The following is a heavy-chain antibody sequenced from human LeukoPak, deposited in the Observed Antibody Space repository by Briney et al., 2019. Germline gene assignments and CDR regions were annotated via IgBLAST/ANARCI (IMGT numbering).Heavy chain of an antibody. D-gene: IGHD2-15*01. CDR2: IYHSGST. V-gene: IGHV4-30-2*01. Sequence: SQTLSLTCAVSGGSISSGGYSWSWIRQPPGKGLEWIGYIYHSGSTYYNPSLKSRVTISVDRSKNQFSLKLSSVTAADKAVYYCARVVVAATTFDAFDIWGQGTMVTVSS. CDR1: GGSISSGGYS. J-gene: IGHJ3*02. CDR3: ARVVVAATTFDAFDI.